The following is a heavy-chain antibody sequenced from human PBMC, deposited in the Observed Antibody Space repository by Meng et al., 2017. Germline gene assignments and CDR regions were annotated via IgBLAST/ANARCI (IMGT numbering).Heavy chain of an antibody. D-gene: IGHD6-19*01. CDR2: IYHGGNT. CDR3: ASWIYSCGWQ. CDR1: GGAISSVDW. J-gene: IGHJ4*02. V-gene: IGHV4/OR15-8*02. Sequence: QVQRQGPGPGLVKPSGTLSLTCVVSGGAISSVDWWSWVRQPPGKGLEWIGEIYHGGNTNYNPSLKSRVTISIDKSKNQFSLKLSSVTAADTAVYYCASWIYSCGWQWGQGTLVTVSS.